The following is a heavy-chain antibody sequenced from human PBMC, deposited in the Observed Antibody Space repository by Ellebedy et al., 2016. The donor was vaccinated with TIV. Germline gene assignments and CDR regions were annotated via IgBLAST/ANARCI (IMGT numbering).Heavy chain of an antibody. D-gene: IGHD1-1*01. CDR3: ARGLHNWNDGGYYFDY. CDR1: GGTFSSYA. J-gene: IGHJ4*02. V-gene: IGHV1-69*13. CDR2: IIPIFGTA. Sequence: AASVKVSCKASGGTFSSYAISWVRQAPGQGLEWMGGIIPIFGTANYAQKFQGRVTITADESTSTAYMELSSLRSEDTAVYYCARGLHNWNDGGYYFDYWGQGTLVTVSS.